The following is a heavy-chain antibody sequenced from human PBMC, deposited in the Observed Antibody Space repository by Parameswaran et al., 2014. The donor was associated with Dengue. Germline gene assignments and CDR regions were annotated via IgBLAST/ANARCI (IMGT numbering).Heavy chain of an antibody. CDR3: ARRADGREYYFDY. V-gene: IGHV4-39*01. J-gene: IGHJ4*02. D-gene: IGHD5-24*01. Sequence: WIRQPPGKGLEWIGSIYYSGSTYYNPSLKSRVTISVDTSKNQFSLKLSSVTAADTAVYYCARRADGREYYFDYWAREPWSPSPQ. CDR2: IYYSGST.